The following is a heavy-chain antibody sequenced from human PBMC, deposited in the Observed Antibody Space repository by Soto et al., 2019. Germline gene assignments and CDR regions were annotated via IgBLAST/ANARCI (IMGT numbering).Heavy chain of an antibody. V-gene: IGHV1-69*13. CDR2: IIPIFGTA. CDR3: ASDENIVVVPAATNYYYYYGMDV. D-gene: IGHD2-2*01. CDR1: GGTFSSYA. Sequence: SVKVSCKASGGTFSSYAISWVRQAPGQGLEWMGGIIPIFGTANYAQKFQGRVTITADESTSTAYMELSSLRSEDTAVYYCASDENIVVVPAATNYYYYYGMDVWGQGTTVTVSS. J-gene: IGHJ6*02.